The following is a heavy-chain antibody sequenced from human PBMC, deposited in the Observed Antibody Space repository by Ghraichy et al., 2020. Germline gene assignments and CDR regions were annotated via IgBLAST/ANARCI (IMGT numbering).Heavy chain of an antibody. CDR1: GGSISSGGYY. J-gene: IGHJ5*02. Sequence: LSLTCTVSGGSISSGGYYWSWIRQHPGKGLEWIGYIYYSGSTYYNPSLKSRVTISVDTSKNQFSLKLSSVTAADTAVYYCARSSAENTSCWFDPWGQGTLVTVSS. CDR3: ARSSAENTSCWFDP. V-gene: IGHV4-31*03. D-gene: IGHD2-2*01. CDR2: IYYSGST.